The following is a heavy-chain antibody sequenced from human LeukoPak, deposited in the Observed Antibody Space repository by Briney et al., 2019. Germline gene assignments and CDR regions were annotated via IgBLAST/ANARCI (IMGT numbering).Heavy chain of an antibody. J-gene: IGHJ6*03. Sequence: PGGSLRLSCAASGFTFDDYGMSWVRQAPGKGLEWVSGINWNGGSTGYADSVKGRFTISRDNAKNSLYLQMNSLRAEDTALYYCARALYGSGSYRYYYYYYYMDVWGKGTTVTVSS. CDR1: GFTFDDYG. D-gene: IGHD3-10*01. CDR2: INWNGGST. V-gene: IGHV3-20*04. CDR3: ARALYGSGSYRYYYYYYYMDV.